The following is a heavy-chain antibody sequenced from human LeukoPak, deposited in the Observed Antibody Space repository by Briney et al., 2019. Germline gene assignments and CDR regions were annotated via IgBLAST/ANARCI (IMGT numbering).Heavy chain of an antibody. CDR1: GFTFKNYG. D-gene: IGHD3-9*01. V-gene: IGHV3-15*01. CDR3: AAGIYYDTYGMDV. Sequence: PGGSLRLSCAASGFTFKNYGIHWVRQAPGKGLEWVGLIKSKTHGGTTDYAAPVKGRFTISRDDSKNTVYLQMNSLKSEDTAVYYCAAGIYYDTYGMDVWGQGTTVTVSS. J-gene: IGHJ6*02. CDR2: IKSKTHGGTT.